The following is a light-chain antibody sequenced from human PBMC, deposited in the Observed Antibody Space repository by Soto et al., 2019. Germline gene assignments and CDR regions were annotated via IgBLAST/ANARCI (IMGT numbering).Light chain of an antibody. CDR1: SSDVGGYNY. Sequence: QPALTQPRSVSGSPGQSVTISCTGTSSDVGGYNYVSWYQQHPGKAPKLMIYDVSKRPSGVPDRFSGSKSGNTASLTISGLQAEDEADYYCCSYAGSYTFGYVFGTGTKLTVL. CDR3: CSYAGSYTFGYV. J-gene: IGLJ1*01. CDR2: DVS. V-gene: IGLV2-11*01.